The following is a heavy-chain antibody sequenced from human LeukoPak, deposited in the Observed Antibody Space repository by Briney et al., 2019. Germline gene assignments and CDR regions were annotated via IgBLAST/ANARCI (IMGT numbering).Heavy chain of an antibody. CDR2: IYYSGNT. CDR3: ARQYYDYVWGSYRDLYYSDY. CDR1: GGSISSSSYY. D-gene: IGHD3-16*02. J-gene: IGHJ4*02. Sequence: SETLSLTCTVSGGSISSSSYYWGWIRQPPGKGLEWIGSIYYSGNTYYNPSLKSRVTISVDTSKNPFSLKLSSVTAADTAVYYCARQYYDYVWGSYRDLYYSDYWGQGTLVTVSS. V-gene: IGHV4-39*01.